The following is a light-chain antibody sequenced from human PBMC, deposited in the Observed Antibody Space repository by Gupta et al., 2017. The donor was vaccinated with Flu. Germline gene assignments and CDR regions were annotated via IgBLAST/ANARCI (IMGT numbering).Light chain of an antibody. Sequence: ERSTLSCGTRQSVRTNVAWYQQKPGQAPSLLIYGSSTRATDVPARFSGSGSGTEFTLTIRSLQSEDFAVYYCQQYNNWPFVTFGGGTKVEIK. J-gene: IGKJ4*01. V-gene: IGKV3-15*01. CDR2: GSS. CDR1: QSVRTN. CDR3: QQYNNWPFVT.